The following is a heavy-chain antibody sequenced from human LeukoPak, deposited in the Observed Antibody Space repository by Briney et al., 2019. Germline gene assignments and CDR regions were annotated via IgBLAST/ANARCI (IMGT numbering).Heavy chain of an antibody. CDR1: GGSISSGSYY. Sequence: SETLSLTCTVSGGSISSGSYYWSWIRQPAGKGLEWIGRIYTSGSTNYNPSLKSRVTISVDTSKNQFSLKLSSVTAADTAVYYCARGENWNYVYGWFDPWGQGTLVTVSS. CDR2: IYTSGST. V-gene: IGHV4-61*02. CDR3: ARGENWNYVYGWFDP. D-gene: IGHD1-7*01. J-gene: IGHJ5*02.